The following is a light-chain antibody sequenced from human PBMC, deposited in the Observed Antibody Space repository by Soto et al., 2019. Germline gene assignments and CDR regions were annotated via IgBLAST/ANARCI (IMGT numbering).Light chain of an antibody. J-gene: IGKJ1*01. CDR1: QGINNY. Sequence: DIQITQSPTSLSASAVDSVTITCLASQGINNYLAWYQQKPGKVPVLLIYSASTLKAGIPSRFSGSGAGTDFTLTISSLQPEDFATYYCQKYDSAPRTCGQGTKGDIK. V-gene: IGKV1-27*01. CDR2: SAS. CDR3: QKYDSAPRT.